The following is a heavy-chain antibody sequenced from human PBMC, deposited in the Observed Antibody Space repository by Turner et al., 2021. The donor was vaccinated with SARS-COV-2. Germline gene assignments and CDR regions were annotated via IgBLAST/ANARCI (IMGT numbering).Heavy chain of an antibody. CDR2: ISGSGGST. CDR3: AKGPDIVATIWGTLFSGTFDY. Sequence: EVQLLESGGGLVQPGGSLRLSCAASGFSFSSYAMSWVRQAPGKGLGWVSAISGSGGSTSYADSVKGRFTISRDNSKNTLYLQMNSLRAEDTAVYYCAKGPDIVATIWGTLFSGTFDYWGQGTLVTVSS. J-gene: IGHJ4*02. D-gene: IGHD5-12*01. V-gene: IGHV3-23*01. CDR1: GFSFSSYA.